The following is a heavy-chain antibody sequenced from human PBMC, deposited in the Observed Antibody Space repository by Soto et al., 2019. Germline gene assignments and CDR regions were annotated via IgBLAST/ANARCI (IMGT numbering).Heavy chain of an antibody. CDR2: IGEGGVSR. Sequence: EVRLLESGGGLVQPRGSLRLSCVASGFDFSTYAMSWVRQAPGKGLEWVSVIGEGGVSRVYADAVKGRFTISRDNSKNTLYLQMTSLRVDDTAMYYCARDSVTRVSSDIPGMDVWGQGTTVSVSS. J-gene: IGHJ6*02. CDR1: GFDFSTYA. CDR3: ARDSVTRVSSDIPGMDV. D-gene: IGHD3-10*01. V-gene: IGHV3-23*01.